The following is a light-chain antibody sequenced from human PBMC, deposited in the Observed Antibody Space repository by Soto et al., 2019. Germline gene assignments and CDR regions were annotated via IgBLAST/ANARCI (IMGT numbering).Light chain of an antibody. CDR3: QSYDSSLREV. V-gene: IGLV1-40*01. CDR2: GNS. Sequence: QLVLTQPPSVSGAPGQRVTISCTGSSSNIGAGYDVHWYRQLPGTAPKLLIYGNSNRPSGVPDRFSGSKSGTSASLAITGLQAEEEADYYCQSYDSSLREVFGTGTKRTVL. CDR1: SSNIGAGYD. J-gene: IGLJ1*01.